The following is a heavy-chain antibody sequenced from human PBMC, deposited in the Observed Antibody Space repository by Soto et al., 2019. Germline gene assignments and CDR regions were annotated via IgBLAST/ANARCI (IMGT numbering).Heavy chain of an antibody. CDR1: GFTFNTYS. V-gene: IGHV3-33*01. Sequence: QVQLEGSGGGVVQPGRSLRLSCEASGFTFNTYSMHWVRQRPGKGLEWLAAIWYDGTQKYYADSVNGRFIISRDNSKKTLYLEMNSLRAEDTAVYYCARAGGTTVTGLWHFDSWGQGTLVTVSS. J-gene: IGHJ4*02. D-gene: IGHD4-17*01. CDR3: ARAGGTTVTGLWHFDS. CDR2: IWYDGTQK.